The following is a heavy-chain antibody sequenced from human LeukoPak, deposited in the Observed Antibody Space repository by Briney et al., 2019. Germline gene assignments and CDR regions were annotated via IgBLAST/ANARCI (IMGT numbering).Heavy chain of an antibody. CDR2: ISDGGDDK. Sequence: GGSLRLSCAASGFTFSSYWMSWVRQAPGKGLDWVAVISDGGDDKFYTDSVKGRFSISRDNSKNTLYLQMNSLRAEDTAAYHCASDLDYGDIDDSFDVWGQGTMVTVSS. CDR3: ASDLDYGDIDDSFDV. V-gene: IGHV3-30*10. J-gene: IGHJ3*01. D-gene: IGHD4-17*01. CDR1: GFTFSSYW.